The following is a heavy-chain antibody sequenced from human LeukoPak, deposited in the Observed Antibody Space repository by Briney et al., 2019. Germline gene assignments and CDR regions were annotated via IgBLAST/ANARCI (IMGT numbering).Heavy chain of an antibody. D-gene: IGHD3-16*01. CDR3: AKKVGGVYAFDI. Sequence: GGSLRLSCAASGFTFSSYAMSWVRQAPGKGLEWVSTLSDSGGFTYYADSVKGRFTISRDNSKNTLYLQMNSLRAEDTAVYYCAKKVGGVYAFDIWGQGTMVTVSS. J-gene: IGHJ3*02. CDR1: GFTFSSYA. CDR2: LSDSGGFT. V-gene: IGHV3-23*01.